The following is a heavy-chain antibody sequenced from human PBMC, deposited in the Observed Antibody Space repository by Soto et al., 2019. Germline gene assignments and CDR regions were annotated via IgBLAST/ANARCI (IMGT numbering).Heavy chain of an antibody. D-gene: IGHD2-15*01. J-gene: IGHJ6*03. CDR2: ISGSGGST. V-gene: IGHV3-23*01. CDR3: AKGNCGGGSCNRYYSYYYMDV. CDR1: GFTFSSYA. Sequence: PGGSLRLSCAASGFTFSSYAMSWVRQAPGKGLEWVSAISGSGGSTYYADSVKGRFTISRDNSKNTLYLQMNSLRAEDTAVYYCAKGNCGGGSCNRYYSYYYMDVGGKGTTVTVSS.